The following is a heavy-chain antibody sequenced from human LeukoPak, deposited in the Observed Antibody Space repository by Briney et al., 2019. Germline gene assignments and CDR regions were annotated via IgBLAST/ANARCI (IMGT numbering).Heavy chain of an antibody. CDR3: AIDTYYYDSSGLGAFDI. V-gene: IGHV3-48*04. CDR2: ISSSSSTI. D-gene: IGHD3-22*01. J-gene: IGHJ3*02. Sequence: PGGSLRLSCAASGFTFSSYSMNWVRQAPGKGLEWVSYISSSSSTIYYVDSVKGRFTISRDNAKNSLYLQMNSLRAEDTAVYYCAIDTYYYDSSGLGAFDIWGQGTMVTVSS. CDR1: GFTFSSYS.